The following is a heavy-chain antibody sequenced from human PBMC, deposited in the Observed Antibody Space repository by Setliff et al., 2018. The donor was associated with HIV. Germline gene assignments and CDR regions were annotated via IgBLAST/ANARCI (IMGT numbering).Heavy chain of an antibody. V-gene: IGHV3-73*01. J-gene: IGHJ5*02. Sequence: ETLSLSCAASGFTFSGSTIHWVRQASGKGLEWVGSIGSKANSYATAYAASVKGRFTTSREDSKNTAYLQMNSLKTEDTAVYYCKADSSGYPWGQGTLVTVSS. CDR3: KADSSGYP. CDR1: GFTFSGST. D-gene: IGHD3-22*01. CDR2: IGSKANSYAT.